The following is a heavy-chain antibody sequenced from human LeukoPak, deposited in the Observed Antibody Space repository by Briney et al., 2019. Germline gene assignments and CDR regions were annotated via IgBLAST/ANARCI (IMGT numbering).Heavy chain of an antibody. CDR3: VRGQEVVYTPTFDY. J-gene: IGHJ4*02. D-gene: IGHD2-8*02. Sequence: GGSLRLSCSASGFTFSTYAIHWVRQAPGKGLQYVSSIGTSGISTYYADSVTGRFTISRDNSKNSLYLQMSNLRPEDTAVYYCVRGQEVVYTPTFDYWGQGDLVTVSS. CDR1: GFTFSTYA. V-gene: IGHV3-64D*09. CDR2: IGTSGIST.